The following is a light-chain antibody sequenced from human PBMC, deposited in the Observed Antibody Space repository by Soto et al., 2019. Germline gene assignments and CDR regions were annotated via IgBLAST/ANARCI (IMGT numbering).Light chain of an antibody. J-gene: IGKJ2*01. CDR2: AAS. V-gene: IGKV1-27*01. Sequence: DIQMTQSPSSLSASVGDRVTITCRASQGISNFLAWYQQKPGKVPKLLIYAASTLQSGVPSRFSGSGSGTDFTLPISSLQPGDVATYYCQKYNSGRYTFGQGTKLEIK. CDR1: QGISNF. CDR3: QKYNSGRYT.